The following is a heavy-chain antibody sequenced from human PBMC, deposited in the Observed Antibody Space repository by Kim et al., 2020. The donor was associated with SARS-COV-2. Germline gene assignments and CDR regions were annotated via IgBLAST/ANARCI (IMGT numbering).Heavy chain of an antibody. J-gene: IGHJ6*02. V-gene: IGHV3-11*06. D-gene: IGHD3-9*01. CDR3: ASPSPVLRYFDWPNGMDV. Sequence: KGRFTIYRDNAKTSLYLQMNSLRAEDTAVYYCASPSPVLRYFDWPNGMDVWGQGTAVTVSS.